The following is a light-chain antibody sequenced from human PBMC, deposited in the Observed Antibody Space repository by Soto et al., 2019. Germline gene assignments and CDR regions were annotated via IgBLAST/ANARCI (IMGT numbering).Light chain of an antibody. Sequence: DVQMTQSPSTLSASVGDRVTITCRASQTISNWLAWYQQRPGKAPQLLISDASRLESGVPSRFSGSGSGTEFTLTISSLQPEDFATYYCQQSYSTPLLTFGGGTKVDIK. V-gene: IGKV1-5*01. CDR1: QTISNW. CDR3: QQSYSTPLLT. J-gene: IGKJ4*01. CDR2: DAS.